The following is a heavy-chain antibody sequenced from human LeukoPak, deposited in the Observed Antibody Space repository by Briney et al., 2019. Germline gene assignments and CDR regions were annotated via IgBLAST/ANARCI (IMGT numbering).Heavy chain of an antibody. V-gene: IGHV3-53*01. CDR2: IYSGGTT. CDR3: ARDRGHTTDY. Sequence: PGGSLRLSSAASGFTVSTNYMSWVRQAPGKGLEWVSLIYSGGTTYYADSVKGRFTISRDSSKNKLYLQMNSLRAEDTAVYYCARDRGHTTDYWGQGTLVTVSS. CDR1: GFTVSTNY. J-gene: IGHJ4*01. D-gene: IGHD1-14*01.